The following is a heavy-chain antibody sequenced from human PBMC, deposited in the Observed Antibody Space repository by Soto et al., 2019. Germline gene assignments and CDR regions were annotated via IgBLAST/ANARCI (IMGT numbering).Heavy chain of an antibody. CDR3: TRGGGRDSNEPF. D-gene: IGHD4-4*01. V-gene: IGHV3-7*01. J-gene: IGHJ4*02. CDR1: GFKFRSYW. CDR2: IKEDGSEK. Sequence: EVQLVESGGTLVQPGGSLRLSCVASGFKFRSYWMSWVRQAPGKGLEWLANIKEDGSEKYYVDSVEGRFTISRDNARNSVYLQMNSLRAEDTAIYSCTRGGGRDSNEPFWGQGTLVIVSS.